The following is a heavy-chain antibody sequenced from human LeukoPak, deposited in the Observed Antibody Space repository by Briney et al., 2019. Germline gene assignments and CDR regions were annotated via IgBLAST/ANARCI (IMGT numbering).Heavy chain of an antibody. V-gene: IGHV1-2*02. J-gene: IGHJ4*02. CDR3: ARDSSYSSSLYYFEY. D-gene: IGHD6-6*01. CDR1: GYTFTDYY. CDR2: INPHSGGT. Sequence: ASVKVSCKASGYTFTDYYMHWVRQAPGQGLEWMGWINPHSGGTNYAQKFQGRVTMTRDTSISTVYMEVSRLRYDDTAVYYCARDSSYSSSLYYFEYWGQGTLVTVSS.